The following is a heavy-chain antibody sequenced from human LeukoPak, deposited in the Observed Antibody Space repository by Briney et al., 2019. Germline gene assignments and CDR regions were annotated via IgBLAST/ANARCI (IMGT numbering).Heavy chain of an antibody. CDR1: GGSIISSDYH. CDR2: ISYSGNT. Sequence: TSETLSLTCTVSGGSIISSDYHWGWVRQPPGKGLEWIRTISYSGNTDYNPSLRSRVTISVDTSNNQFSLRLGSVTAADTAIYHCARHCCSAPSKRVFDIWGQGTMVTVSS. V-gene: IGHV4-39*01. D-gene: IGHD2-15*01. J-gene: IGHJ3*02. CDR3: ARHCCSAPSKRVFDI.